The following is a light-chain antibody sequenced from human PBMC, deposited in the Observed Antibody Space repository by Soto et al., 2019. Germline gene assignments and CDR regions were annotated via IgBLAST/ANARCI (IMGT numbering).Light chain of an antibody. CDR2: AAS. CDR3: LQSYSTPGT. J-gene: IGKJ1*01. Sequence: DIQMTQSPSSLSASVGDRITITCRASQSIDKYLNWYQEKPGKAPKLLIYAASSLHNGVPSRFSGSGSGKYFTLNVSGLQHDDFASCYCLQSYSTPGTFGQGTKVEI. V-gene: IGKV1-39*01. CDR1: QSIDKY.